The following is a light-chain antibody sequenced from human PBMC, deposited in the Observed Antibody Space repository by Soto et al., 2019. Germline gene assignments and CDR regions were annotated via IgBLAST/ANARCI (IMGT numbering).Light chain of an antibody. V-gene: IGLV2-14*01. J-gene: IGLJ2*01. CDR3: SPYTSTNTLI. CDR2: DVS. CDR1: SSDVGSYNY. Sequence: QSALTQPASVSGSPGQSITISCTGTSSDVGSYNYVSWYQQNPGKAPKLIIHDVSNRPSGVSNRFSGSKSGNTASLTISGLQAEDEANYYCSPYTSTNTLIFGGGTKLTVL.